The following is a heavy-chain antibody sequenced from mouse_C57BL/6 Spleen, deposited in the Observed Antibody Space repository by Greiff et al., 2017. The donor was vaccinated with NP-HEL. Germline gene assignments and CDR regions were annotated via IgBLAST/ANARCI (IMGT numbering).Heavy chain of an antibody. CDR3: ARERWHDYDEDYAMDY. CDR2: IDPEDGET. V-gene: IGHV14-2*01. J-gene: IGHJ4*01. CDR1: GFNIKDYY. Sequence: VQLQQSGAELVKPGASVKLSCTASGFNIKDYYMHWVKQRTEQGLEWIGRIDPEDGETKSAPKFQGKATITAATSSNTAYLQLSRLTSEDTAVYYCARERWHDYDEDYAMDYWGQGTSVTVSS. D-gene: IGHD2-4*01.